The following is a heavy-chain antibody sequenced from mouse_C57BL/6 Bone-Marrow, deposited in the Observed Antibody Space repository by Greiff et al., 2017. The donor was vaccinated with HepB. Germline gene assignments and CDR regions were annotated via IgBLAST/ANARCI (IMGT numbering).Heavy chain of an antibody. D-gene: IGHD1-1*01. J-gene: IGHJ2*01. CDR1: GFNIKDYY. Sequence: LVESGAELVKPGASVKLSCTASGFNIKDYYMHWVKQRTEQGLEWIGRIDPEDGETKYAPKFQGKATITADTSSNTAYLQLSSLTSEDTAVYYCARSLITTVVVSHYFDYWGQGTTLTVSS. CDR2: IDPEDGET. CDR3: ARSLITTVVVSHYFDY. V-gene: IGHV14-2*01.